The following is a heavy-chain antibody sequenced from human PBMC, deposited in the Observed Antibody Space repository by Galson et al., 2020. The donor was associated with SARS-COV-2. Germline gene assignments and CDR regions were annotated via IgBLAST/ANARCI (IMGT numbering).Heavy chain of an antibody. J-gene: IGHJ4*02. CDR1: GGSISGYY. CDR3: ARTIHYDVLTGKYGGQLDY. Sequence: SQTLSLTCSVSGGSISGYYWSWIRQPPGKGLEWIGYIYYSGHTNYNPSLRSRVTMSVDTSEKQFSLKLTSVTAADTAVYYCARTIHYDVLTGKYGGQLDYWGQGTLVTVSS. D-gene: IGHD3-9*01. V-gene: IGHV4-59*01. CDR2: IYYSGHT.